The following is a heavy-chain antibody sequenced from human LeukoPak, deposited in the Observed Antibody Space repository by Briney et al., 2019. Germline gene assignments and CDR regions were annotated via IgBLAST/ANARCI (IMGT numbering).Heavy chain of an antibody. V-gene: IGHV1-69*06. CDR3: ARGKRVLLWFGELLDRNNWFDP. Sequence: ASVKVSCKASGGTFSSYAISWVRQAPGQGLEWMGGIIPIFGTANYAQKFQDRVTITADKSTSTAYMELSSLRSEDTAVYYCARGKRVLLWFGELLDRNNWFDPWGQGTLVTVSS. J-gene: IGHJ5*02. D-gene: IGHD3-10*01. CDR1: GGTFSSYA. CDR2: IIPIFGTA.